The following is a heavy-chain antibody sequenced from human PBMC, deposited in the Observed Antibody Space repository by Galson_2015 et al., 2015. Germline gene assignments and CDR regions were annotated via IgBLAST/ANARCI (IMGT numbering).Heavy chain of an antibody. Sequence: SLRLSCAASGFTFSNAWMSWVRQAPGKGLEWVGRIKSKTDGGTTDYAAPVKGRFTISRDDSKNTLYLQMNSLKTEDTAVYYCTTLGSLNYYYYYGMDVWGQGTTVTVSS. D-gene: IGHD3-10*01. CDR3: TTLGSLNYYYYYGMDV. CDR1: GFTFSNAW. J-gene: IGHJ6*02. V-gene: IGHV3-15*01. CDR2: IKSKTDGGTT.